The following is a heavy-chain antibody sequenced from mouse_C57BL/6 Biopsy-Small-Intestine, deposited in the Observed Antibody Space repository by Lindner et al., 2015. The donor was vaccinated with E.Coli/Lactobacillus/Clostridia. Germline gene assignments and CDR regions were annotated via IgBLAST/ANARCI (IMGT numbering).Heavy chain of an antibody. D-gene: IGHD1-1*01. CDR2: INPNNGGT. CDR1: GYTFTDYN. CDR3: ARSGTTVAPFAY. Sequence: VQLQESGPELVKPGASVKIPCKASGYTFTDYNMDWVKQSHGKSLEWIGDINPNNGGTIYNQKFKGKATLTVDKSSSTAYMELRSLTSEDTAVYYCARSGTTVAPFAYWGQGTLVTVSA. V-gene: IGHV1-18*01. J-gene: IGHJ3*01.